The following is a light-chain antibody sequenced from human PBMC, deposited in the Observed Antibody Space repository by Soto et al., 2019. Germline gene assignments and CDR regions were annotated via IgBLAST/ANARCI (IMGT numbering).Light chain of an antibody. Sequence: QSALTQPASVSGSPGQSITISCTGTSSDVGGYNYVSWYQQHPGKAPKFMIYEVSNRPSGVSNRFSGSKSGNTASLTISGLQAADEADYYCSSYTRNSTVVFGGGTKLTVL. J-gene: IGLJ2*01. V-gene: IGLV2-14*01. CDR1: SSDVGGYNY. CDR2: EVS. CDR3: SSYTRNSTVV.